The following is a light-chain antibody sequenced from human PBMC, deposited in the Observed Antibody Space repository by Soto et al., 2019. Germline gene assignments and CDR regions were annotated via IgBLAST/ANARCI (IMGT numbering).Light chain of an antibody. CDR1: SSDVGNYKY. J-gene: IGLJ1*01. CDR3: FSYTSSGTYV. Sequence: QSVLTQPASMSGSPGQSITISCTGTSSDVGNYKYVSWYQQHPGKAHKLMIYEVSNRPSGVSNRFSGSKSGNTASLTISGLQAEDETDYYCFSYTSSGTYVFGTGTKVTVL. CDR2: EVS. V-gene: IGLV2-14*01.